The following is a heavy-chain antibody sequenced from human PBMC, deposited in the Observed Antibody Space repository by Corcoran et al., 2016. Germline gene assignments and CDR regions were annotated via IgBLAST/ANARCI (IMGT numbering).Heavy chain of an antibody. D-gene: IGHD2-21*02. CDR1: GFTFSSYW. V-gene: IGHV3-7*01. Sequence: EVQLVESGGGLVQPGGSLRLPCAASGFTFSSYWMSWVRQAAGKGLEWVANIKQDGSEKHYVDSVKGRFTISRDNAKNSLYLQMNSLRAEDTAVYYCATDEVVTVPVFQHWGQGTLVTVSS. CDR3: ATDEVVTVPVFQH. J-gene: IGHJ1*01. CDR2: IKQDGSEK.